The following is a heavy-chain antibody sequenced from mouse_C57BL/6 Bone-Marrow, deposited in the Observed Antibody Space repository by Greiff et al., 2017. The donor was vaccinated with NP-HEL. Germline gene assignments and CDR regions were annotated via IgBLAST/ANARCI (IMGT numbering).Heavy chain of an antibody. Sequence: VQLQQPGAELLKPGASVKLSCKASGYTFTSYWMHWVKQRPGQGLEWIGMIHPNSGSTNYNEKFKSKATLTVDKSSSTAYMQLSSLTSEDSAVYYCARDYLTLYYAMDYWGQGTSVTVSS. CDR1: GYTFTSYW. CDR3: ARDYLTLYYAMDY. CDR2: IHPNSGST. V-gene: IGHV1-64*01. J-gene: IGHJ4*01. D-gene: IGHD2-4*01.